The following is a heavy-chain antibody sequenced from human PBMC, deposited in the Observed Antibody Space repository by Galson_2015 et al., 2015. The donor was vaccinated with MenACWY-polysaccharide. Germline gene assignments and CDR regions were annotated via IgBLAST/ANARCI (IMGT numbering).Heavy chain of an antibody. CDR1: GYTFTSYD. CDR3: ARESSWEIAAAGTWYYGMDV. Sequence: SVKVSCKASGYTFTSYDINWVRQATGQGLEWMGRMNPNSGNTGYAQKFQGRVTMTRNTSISTAYMELSSLRSEDTAVYYCARESSWEIAAAGTWYYGMDVWGQGTTVTVSS. CDR2: MNPNSGNT. J-gene: IGHJ6*01. D-gene: IGHD6-13*01. V-gene: IGHV1-8*01.